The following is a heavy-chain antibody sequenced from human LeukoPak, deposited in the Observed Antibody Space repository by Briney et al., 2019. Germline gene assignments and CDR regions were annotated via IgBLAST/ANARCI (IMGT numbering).Heavy chain of an antibody. CDR2: INHSGST. Sequence: PSETLSLTCAVYGGSFSVYYWSWIRQPPGKGLEWIGEINHSGSTNYNPSLKSRVTISVDTSKNQFSLKLSSVTAADTAVYYCARGREIYYDSSGSEYWGQGTLVTVSS. J-gene: IGHJ4*02. CDR3: ARGREIYYDSSGSEY. CDR1: GGSFSVYY. D-gene: IGHD3-22*01. V-gene: IGHV4-34*01.